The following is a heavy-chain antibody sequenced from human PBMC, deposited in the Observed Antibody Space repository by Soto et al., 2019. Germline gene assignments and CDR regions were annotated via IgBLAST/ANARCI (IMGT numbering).Heavy chain of an antibody. J-gene: IGHJ4*02. CDR3: ARDRGYDILTGYPTTYYFDY. D-gene: IGHD3-9*01. CDR2: ISAYNGNT. Sequence: ASVKVSCTASGYTFTSYGIIWVRQAPGPGLEWMGWISAYNGNTNYAQKLQGRVTMTTDTSTSTAYMELRRLRSDDTAVYYCARDRGYDILTGYPTTYYFDYWGQGTLVTVSS. V-gene: IGHV1-18*01. CDR1: GYTFTSYG.